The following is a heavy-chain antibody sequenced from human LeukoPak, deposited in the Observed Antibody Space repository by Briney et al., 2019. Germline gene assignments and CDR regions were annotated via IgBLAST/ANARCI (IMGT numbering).Heavy chain of an antibody. D-gene: IGHD2-2*01. CDR2: ISAYNGNT. V-gene: IGHV1-18*01. Sequence: ASVKVSCKASGYTFTSYGISWVRQAPGQGLEWMGWISAYNGNTIYAQKFQGRVTMTEDTSTDTAYMELSSLRSEDTAVYYCATGQYQLPRNENWFDPWGQGTLVTVSS. CDR3: ATGQYQLPRNENWFDP. CDR1: GYTFTSYG. J-gene: IGHJ5*02.